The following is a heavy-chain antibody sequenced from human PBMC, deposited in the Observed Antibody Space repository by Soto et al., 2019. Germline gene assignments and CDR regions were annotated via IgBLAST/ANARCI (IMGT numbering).Heavy chain of an antibody. CDR1: GFTFSSHG. Sequence: VQLVESGGGVVQPEKSLRLSCAASGFTFSSHGMHWVRQAPGKGLEWVAVISGSGGRAYYAESVKGRFTISRDNSKNTLYLQMNSLRAEDTAVYYCANYPGSNGSPEYFQYWGQGTLVTVSS. CDR3: ANYPGSNGSPEYFQY. CDR2: ISGSGGRA. J-gene: IGHJ1*01. D-gene: IGHD6-19*01. V-gene: IGHV3-23*04.